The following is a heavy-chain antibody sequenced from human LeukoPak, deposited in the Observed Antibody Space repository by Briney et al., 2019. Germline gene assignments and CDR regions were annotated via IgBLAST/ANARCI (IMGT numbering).Heavy chain of an antibody. J-gene: IGHJ4*02. V-gene: IGHV1-2*02. CDR1: GYTFTGYY. Sequence: ASVRVSCKASGYTFTGYYMYWVRQAHGQGLEWMGWINPNSGGTNYAQKFQGRVTMTRDTSISTAYMELSRLRSDDTAVYYCATVEYSGYDIFDYWGQGTLVTVSS. D-gene: IGHD5-12*01. CDR3: ATVEYSGYDIFDY. CDR2: INPNSGGT.